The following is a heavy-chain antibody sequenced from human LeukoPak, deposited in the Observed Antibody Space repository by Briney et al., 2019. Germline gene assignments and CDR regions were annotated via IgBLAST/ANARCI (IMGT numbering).Heavy chain of an antibody. J-gene: IGHJ3*02. CDR3: ARETSVYHCGGVLKDAFDI. CDR1: GFTFSNYV. D-gene: IGHD2-21*01. Sequence: GGSLRLSCAASGFTFSNYVMHWVRQAPGKGLEFVSAIGYIGGSKYYAKSVKGRFSISRDNSRNTVFLQMSSLRAEDMAGYYCARETSVYHCGGVLKDAFDIWGRGKMVTVSS. CDR2: IGYIGGSK. V-gene: IGHV3-64*01.